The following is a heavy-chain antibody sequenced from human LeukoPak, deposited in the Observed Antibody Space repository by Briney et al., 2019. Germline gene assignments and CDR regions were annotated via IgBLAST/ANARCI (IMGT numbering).Heavy chain of an antibody. CDR1: GGSISSGSYY. J-gene: IGHJ4*02. CDR2: IYTSGST. D-gene: IGHD3-10*01. CDR3: ARGVYYYGSGSYYRDYYFDY. Sequence: KPSETLSLTCTVSGGSISSGSYYWSWIRQPAGKGLEWIGRIYTSGSTNYNPSLKSRVTISVDTSKNQFSLKLSSVTAADTAVYYCARGVYYYGSGSYYRDYYFDYWGQGTLVTVSS. V-gene: IGHV4-61*02.